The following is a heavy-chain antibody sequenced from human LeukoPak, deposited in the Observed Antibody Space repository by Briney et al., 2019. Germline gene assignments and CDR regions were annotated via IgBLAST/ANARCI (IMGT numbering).Heavy chain of an antibody. Sequence: GASVNVSCKASGCTFNTDDISWVRQAPGHGLEWIGWISDYNANTNYAQNLQDRVTMPTDTSTSTAYMELRSLRSDDTAVYYCARDPGGGGSFDIWGQGTMVTVSS. CDR1: GCTFNTDD. J-gene: IGHJ3*02. CDR2: ISDYNANT. D-gene: IGHD2-15*01. V-gene: IGHV1-18*01. CDR3: ARDPGGGGSFDI.